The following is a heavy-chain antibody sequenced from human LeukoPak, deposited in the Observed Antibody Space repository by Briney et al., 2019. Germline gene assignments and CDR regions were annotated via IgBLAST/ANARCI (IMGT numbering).Heavy chain of an antibody. CDR3: ASRPAIAAAGDY. CDR1: GGTFSTYG. J-gene: IGHJ4*02. D-gene: IGHD6-13*01. V-gene: IGHV1-69*06. CDR2: IVPNSGTA. Sequence: SVKVSCKAPGGTFSTYGMSWVRQTPGQGLEWMGVIVPNSGTADYAQKFQGGVTITADKSTSTAYMELSSLRTEDTAVYYCASRPAIAAAGDYWGQGTLVTVSS.